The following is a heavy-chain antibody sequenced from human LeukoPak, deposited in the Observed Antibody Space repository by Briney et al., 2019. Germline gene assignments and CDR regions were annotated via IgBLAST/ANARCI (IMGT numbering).Heavy chain of an antibody. CDR2: IYYSGST. V-gene: IGHV4-59*01. Sequence: PSETLSLTCTVSGGSISSYFWSWIRQPPGKGLEWIGYIYYSGSTNYNPSLKSRVTISVDTSKNQFSLKLSSVTAADTAVYFCARVDVSSSGYYFDYWGQGTLVTVSS. J-gene: IGHJ4*02. CDR1: GGSISSYF. CDR3: ARVDVSSSGYYFDY. D-gene: IGHD6-6*01.